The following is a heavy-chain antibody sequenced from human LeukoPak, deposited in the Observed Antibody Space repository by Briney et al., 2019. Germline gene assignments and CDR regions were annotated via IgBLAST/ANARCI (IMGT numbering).Heavy chain of an antibody. J-gene: IGHJ4*02. CDR2: ISASGGST. D-gene: IGHD2-8*01. V-gene: IGHV3-23*01. Sequence: PGGSLRLSCAGTGFTFSSYAMSWVRQAPGKGLEWVSAISASGGSTYYADSVKGRFTISRDNSKNTLYLQMNSLRAEDTAVYYCAKDRARYYNNGVCYSGDFDCWGRGTLVTVSS. CDR1: GFTFSSYA. CDR3: AKDRARYYNNGVCYSGDFDC.